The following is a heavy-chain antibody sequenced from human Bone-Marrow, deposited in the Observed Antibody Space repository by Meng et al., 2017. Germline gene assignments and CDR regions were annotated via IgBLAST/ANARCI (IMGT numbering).Heavy chain of an antibody. Sequence: GESLKISCAASGFTFSDYYVSWIRQAPGKGLEWVSYISSSGSTIYYADSVKGRFTISRDNAKNTLYLQMNSLRAEDTAVYYCASRSPDYYDSSGYYPQPVDYWGQGTLVTVSS. V-gene: IGHV3-11*04. CDR3: ASRSPDYYDSSGYYPQPVDY. CDR1: GFTFSDYY. D-gene: IGHD3-22*01. CDR2: ISSSGSTI. J-gene: IGHJ4*02.